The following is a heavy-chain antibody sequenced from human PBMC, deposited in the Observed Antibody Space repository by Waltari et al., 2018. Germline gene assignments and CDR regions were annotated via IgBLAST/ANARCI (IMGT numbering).Heavy chain of an antibody. Sequence: VQLQESGPGLVKPSETLVLTCTVSGGSISSYYWSWLRQPPGKGLEWVSAISGSGGSTYYADSVKGRFTISRDNSKNTLYLQMNSLRAEDTAVYYCAKIPNYDFWSGYYADAFDIWGQGTMVTVSS. D-gene: IGHD3-3*01. J-gene: IGHJ3*02. CDR3: AKIPNYDFWSGYYADAFDI. CDR1: GGSISSYY. V-gene: IGHV3-23*01. CDR2: ISGSGGST.